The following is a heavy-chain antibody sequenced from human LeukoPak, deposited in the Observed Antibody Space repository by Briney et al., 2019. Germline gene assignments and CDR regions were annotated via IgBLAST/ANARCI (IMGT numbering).Heavy chain of an antibody. CDR2: INPSGGIT. Sequence: GASVKVSCKASGYTFTDYYMNWVRQAPGQGLEWMGIINPSGGITNYAQKFQGRVNVTRDTSTSTVYLELSSLRSEDTAVYYCARADYWGQGTLVTVSS. J-gene: IGHJ4*02. V-gene: IGHV1-46*01. CDR3: ARADY. CDR1: GYTFTDYY.